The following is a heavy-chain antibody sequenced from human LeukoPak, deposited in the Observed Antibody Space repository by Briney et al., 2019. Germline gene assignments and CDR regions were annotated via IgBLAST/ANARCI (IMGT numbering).Heavy chain of an antibody. CDR1: GGSISSGGYF. Sequence: SQTLSLTCTVSGGSISSGGYFWSWIRQHPGKGLEWIGYIYYSGSTYYNPSLKSRVTISVDTSKNQFSLKLSSVTAADTAVYYCARDVVPHYYDSSGYDSIDWYFDLWGRGTLVTVSS. CDR2: IYYSGST. J-gene: IGHJ2*01. V-gene: IGHV4-31*03. D-gene: IGHD3-22*01. CDR3: ARDVVPHYYDSSGYDSIDWYFDL.